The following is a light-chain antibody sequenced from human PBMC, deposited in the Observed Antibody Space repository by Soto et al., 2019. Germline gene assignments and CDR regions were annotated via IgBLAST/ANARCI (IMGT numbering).Light chain of an antibody. CDR1: QSVSSN. CDR3: QQYNNWPLT. V-gene: IGKV3-15*01. CDR2: GAS. Sequence: EIVMTQSPATLSVSPGERATLSCRASQSVSSNLAWYQQKPGQAPRLLIYGASTRATGMPARFSGSGSGTEFTLTISSLQSEDFAVYYCQQYNNWPLTFGGGTKVDSK. J-gene: IGKJ4*01.